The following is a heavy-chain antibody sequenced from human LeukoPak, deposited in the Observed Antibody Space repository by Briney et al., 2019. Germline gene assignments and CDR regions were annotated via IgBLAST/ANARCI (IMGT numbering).Heavy chain of an antibody. D-gene: IGHD3-10*01. V-gene: IGHV2-5*02. Sequence: SGPTLVKPTQTLTLTCTFSGFSLSTSGVGVGWIRQPPGKALEWLALNYWDEDKRYSPSLKSRLTITKDTSKNQVVLTMTNMDPVDTATYYCAHRERDYYGSGSYIFWGQGTLVTVSS. CDR1: GFSLSTSGVG. J-gene: IGHJ4*02. CDR3: AHRERDYYGSGSYIF. CDR2: NYWDEDK.